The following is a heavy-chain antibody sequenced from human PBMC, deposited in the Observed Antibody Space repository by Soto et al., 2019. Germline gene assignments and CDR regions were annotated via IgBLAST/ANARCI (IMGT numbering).Heavy chain of an antibody. J-gene: IGHJ5*02. CDR3: ARGGVTMVRGVSNWFDP. CDR2: IYYSGST. CDR1: GGSISSYY. V-gene: IGHV4-59*01. D-gene: IGHD3-10*01. Sequence: PSETLSLTCTVSGGSISSYYWSWIRQPPGKGLEWIGYIYYSGSTNYNPSLKSRVTISVDTSKNQFSLKLSSVTAADTAVYYCARGGVTMVRGVSNWFDPWGQGTLVTVSS.